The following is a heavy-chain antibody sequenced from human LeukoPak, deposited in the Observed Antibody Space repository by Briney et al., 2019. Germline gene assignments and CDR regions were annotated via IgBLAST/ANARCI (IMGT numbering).Heavy chain of an antibody. CDR2: IKSKTDGGTT. D-gene: IGHD3-10*01. V-gene: IGHV3-15*01. J-gene: IGHJ4*02. CDR1: GFTFSNAW. Sequence: GGTLRLSCAASGFTFSNAWMSWVRQAPGKGLEWVGRIKSKTDGGTTDYAAPVKGRFTISRDDSKNTLYLQMNSLKTEDTAVYYCTTDGQWFGAIDYWGQGTLVTVSS. CDR3: TTDGQWFGAIDY.